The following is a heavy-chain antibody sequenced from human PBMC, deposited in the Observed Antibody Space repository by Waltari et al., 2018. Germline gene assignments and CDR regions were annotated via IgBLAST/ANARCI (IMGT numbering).Heavy chain of an antibody. D-gene: IGHD3-10*01. Sequence: EVQLLESGGGLVQPGGSLRLSCAASGFTFSSYAMSWVRQAPGKGLEWVSAISGSGGSTYYADSVKGRFTISRDNSKNTLYLQMNSLRAEDTAVYYCVAAHPTRGGPYYYYGMDVWGQGTTVTVSS. CDR3: VAAHPTRGGPYYYYGMDV. CDR1: GFTFSSYA. V-gene: IGHV3-23*01. J-gene: IGHJ6*02. CDR2: ISGSGGST.